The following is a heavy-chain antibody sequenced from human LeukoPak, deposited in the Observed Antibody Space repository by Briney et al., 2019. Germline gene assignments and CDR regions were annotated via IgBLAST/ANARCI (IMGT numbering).Heavy chain of an antibody. Sequence: PSETLSLTCTVSGGSLNNYYWSWIRQPPGKGLEWIAWVYYSGNTQYNPSLKSRVIISVDTSKNQFSLNLNSVTAADTAVYYCARHQSGGTYPLEFWGQGTQVTVSS. D-gene: IGHD1-26*01. J-gene: IGHJ4*02. CDR1: GGSLNNYY. CDR2: VYYSGNT. CDR3: ARHQSGGTYPLEF. V-gene: IGHV4-59*08.